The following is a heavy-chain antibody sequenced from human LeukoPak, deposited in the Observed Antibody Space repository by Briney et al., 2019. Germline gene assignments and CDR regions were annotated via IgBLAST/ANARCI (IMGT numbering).Heavy chain of an antibody. CDR1: GGTFSSYA. V-gene: IGHV1-69*06. J-gene: IGHJ3*02. CDR2: IIPIFGTA. Sequence: ASVKVSCKASGGTFSSYAISWVRQAPGQGLEWMGGIIPIFGTANYAQKFQGRVTITADKSTSTAYMELSRLRSDDTAVYYCARDLIEGWAFDIWGQGTMVTVSS. CDR3: ARDLIEGWAFDI. D-gene: IGHD2-15*01.